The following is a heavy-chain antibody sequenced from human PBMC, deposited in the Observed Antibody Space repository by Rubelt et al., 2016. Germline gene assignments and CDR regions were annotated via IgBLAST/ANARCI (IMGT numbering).Heavy chain of an antibody. J-gene: IGHJ4*02. CDR3: ARELVVVVPAAIDY. Sequence: RGNPNSGGTNHAQKFQGRVTMTRDTSISTAYMELSRLRSDDTAVYYCARELVVVVPAAIDYWGQGTLVTVSS. D-gene: IGHD2-2*01. V-gene: IGHV1-2*06. CDR2: GNPNSGGT.